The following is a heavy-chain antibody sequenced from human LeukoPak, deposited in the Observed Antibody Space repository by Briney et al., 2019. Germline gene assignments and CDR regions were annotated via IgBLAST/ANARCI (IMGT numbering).Heavy chain of an antibody. CDR2: ISSSSSYT. CDR1: GFTFSYYY. Sequence: SGGSLRLSCAASGFTFSYYYMSWLRQAPGKGLEWVSYISSSSSYTNYADSVKGRFTISRDNAKNSLYLQMNSLRAEDTAVYYCAREDKATIYDWGQGTLVTVSS. J-gene: IGHJ4*02. V-gene: IGHV3-11*05. D-gene: IGHD5-24*01. CDR3: AREDKATIYD.